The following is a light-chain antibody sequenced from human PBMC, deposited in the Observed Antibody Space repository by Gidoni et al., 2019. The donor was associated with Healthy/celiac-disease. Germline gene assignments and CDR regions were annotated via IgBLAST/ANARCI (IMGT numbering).Light chain of an antibody. CDR3: QQSYSTAYT. J-gene: IGKJ2*01. V-gene: IGKV1-39*01. Sequence: DIQMTESPSSLSASVGDRVTITCRASQSISSYLNWYQQKPGKAPKLLIYAASSLQRGVPSRFSGSGSGTDFTLTISSLQPEDFATYYCQQSYSTAYTFXXXTKLEIK. CDR1: QSISSY. CDR2: AAS.